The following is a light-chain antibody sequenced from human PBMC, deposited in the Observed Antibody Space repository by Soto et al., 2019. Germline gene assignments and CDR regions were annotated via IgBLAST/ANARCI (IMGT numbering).Light chain of an antibody. CDR1: QSVSSSF. J-gene: IGKJ5*01. CDR3: QQYRSSPIT. CDR2: GAS. Sequence: EIVLTQSPGTLSLTTGERATLSCRASQSVSSSFLAWYQQKPGQAPRLLIYGASSRATGIPDRFSGSGSGTDFTLTISRLEPEDFAVHYCQQYRSSPITFGQGTRLEIK. V-gene: IGKV3-20*01.